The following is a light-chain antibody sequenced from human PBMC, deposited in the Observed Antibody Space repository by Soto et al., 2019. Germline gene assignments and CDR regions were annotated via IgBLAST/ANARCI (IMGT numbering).Light chain of an antibody. CDR3: QSYDSSLSGVV. Sequence: VLTQPPSVSGAPGQRVTISCTGSSSNIGAGYDVHWYQQLPGTAPKLLIYGNSNRPSGVPDRFSGSKSGTSASLAITGLQAEDEADYYCQSYDSSLSGVVFGGGTKVTVL. CDR1: SSNIGAGYD. J-gene: IGLJ2*01. V-gene: IGLV1-40*01. CDR2: GNS.